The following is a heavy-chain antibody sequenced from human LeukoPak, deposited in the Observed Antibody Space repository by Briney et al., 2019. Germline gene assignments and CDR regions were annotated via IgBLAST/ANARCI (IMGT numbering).Heavy chain of an antibody. Sequence: GGSLRLSCAASGFTFSSYAMHWVRQAPGKGLEWLTVIANYGHNQYYGDSVKGRFTISRDNSKNTLFLQMNSLRVDDTAVYYCVRDGNDYEDYVPGTFYFDSWGQGTLVTVSS. CDR3: VRDGNDYEDYVPGTFYFDS. V-gene: IGHV3-30-3*01. CDR2: IANYGHNQ. J-gene: IGHJ4*02. D-gene: IGHD4-17*01. CDR1: GFTFSSYA.